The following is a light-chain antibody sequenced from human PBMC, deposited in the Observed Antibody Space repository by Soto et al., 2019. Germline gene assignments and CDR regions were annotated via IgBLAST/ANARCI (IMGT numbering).Light chain of an antibody. CDR3: QQRSNWPS. CDR2: DAS. Sequence: IVLTQSPATLSLSPGERATLSCRASQSVSSYLAWYQQKPGQAPRLLIYDASNRATGIPARFSGSGSGTDFTLTISCLEPEDFAVYYCQQRSNWPSFGQGTRLEIK. CDR1: QSVSSY. J-gene: IGKJ5*01. V-gene: IGKV3-11*01.